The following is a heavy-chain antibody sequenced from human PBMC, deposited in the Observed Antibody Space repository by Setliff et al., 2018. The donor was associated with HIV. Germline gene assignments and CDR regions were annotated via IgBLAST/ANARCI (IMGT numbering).Heavy chain of an antibody. CDR3: AGGPMIARVFDC. J-gene: IGHJ4*02. Sequence: ASVKVSCKASGYTFNSYDINWVRQTTGQGLEWMGWMNPNSGNTGNAQKFQGRVTMTRDTSINTAYMELTSLRSEDTAVYYCAGGPMIARVFDCWGQGTLVTSPQ. CDR1: GYTFNSYD. D-gene: IGHD3-22*01. V-gene: IGHV1-8*01. CDR2: MNPNSGNT.